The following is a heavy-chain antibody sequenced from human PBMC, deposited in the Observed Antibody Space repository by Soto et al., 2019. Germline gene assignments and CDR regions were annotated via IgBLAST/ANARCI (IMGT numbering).Heavy chain of an antibody. J-gene: IGHJ4*02. CDR3: ASWGHIVPVSPTDFDH. V-gene: IGHV3-7*01. CDR1: GFTFSNYW. D-gene: IGHD2-21*01. CDR2: IKEDGSEK. Sequence: GGSLRLSCAASGFTFSNYWMTWVRQAPGKGLEWVANIKEDGSEKHYVDSVKGRFTISRDNAKNSLYLQMNSLRVEDTAVYFCASWGHIVPVSPTDFDHWGEGTLVTVSS.